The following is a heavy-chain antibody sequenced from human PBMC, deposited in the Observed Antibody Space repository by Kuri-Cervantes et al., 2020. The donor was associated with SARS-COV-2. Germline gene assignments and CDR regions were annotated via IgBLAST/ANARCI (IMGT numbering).Heavy chain of an antibody. Sequence: ASVKVSCKVSGYTLTELSMHWVRQAPGKGLEWMGGFDPEDGETIYAQKFQGRVTMTEDTSTDTAYMELSSLRSEDTAVYYCARTITIFPTLIYYYYYMDVWGKGTTVTVSS. D-gene: IGHD3-3*01. CDR1: GYTLTELS. J-gene: IGHJ6*03. CDR3: ARTITIFPTLIYYYYYMDV. V-gene: IGHV1-24*01. CDR2: FDPEDGET.